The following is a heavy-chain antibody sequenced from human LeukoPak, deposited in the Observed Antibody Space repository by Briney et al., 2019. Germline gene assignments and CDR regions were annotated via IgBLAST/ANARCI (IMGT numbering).Heavy chain of an antibody. D-gene: IGHD6-6*01. Sequence: PSQTLSLTCTVSGGSISSGGYYWSWIRQPPGKGLEWIGYIYHSGSTYYNPSLKSRVTISVDRSKNQFSLKLSSVTAADTAVYYCARGSYSSSPFGIWGQGTMVTVSS. J-gene: IGHJ3*02. CDR1: GGSISSGGYY. CDR2: IYHSGST. V-gene: IGHV4-30-2*01. CDR3: ARGSYSSSPFGI.